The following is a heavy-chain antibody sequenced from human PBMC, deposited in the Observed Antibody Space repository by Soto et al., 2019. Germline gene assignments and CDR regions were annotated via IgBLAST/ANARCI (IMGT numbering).Heavy chain of an antibody. Sequence: QVQLVQSGAEVKKPGASVKVSCKASGYTFTSYGISWVRQAPGQGLEWMGWISAYNGNTNYAQKRQGRVTMTTDTSTSTAYMELRSLRSDDTAVYSCARTPYYYGSGSYYNAYNWCDPWGQGTLVTVSS. CDR2: ISAYNGNT. CDR1: GYTFTSYG. CDR3: ARTPYYYGSGSYYNAYNWCDP. V-gene: IGHV1-18*01. D-gene: IGHD3-10*01. J-gene: IGHJ5*02.